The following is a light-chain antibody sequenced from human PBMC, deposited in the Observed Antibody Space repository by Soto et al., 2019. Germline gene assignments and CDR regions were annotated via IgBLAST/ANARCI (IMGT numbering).Light chain of an antibody. CDR2: GNT. J-gene: IGLJ1*01. CDR3: SSYSRSSFYV. CDR1: TSNIGRST. V-gene: IGLV1-44*01. Sequence: QSVLTQPPSASGTPGQRVTISCSGTTSNIGRSTVSWYQQFPGAAPKLLIYGNTQRPLGVPVRFSGSKSGNTASLTISGLQAEDEADYYCSSYSRSSFYVFGTGTKVTVL.